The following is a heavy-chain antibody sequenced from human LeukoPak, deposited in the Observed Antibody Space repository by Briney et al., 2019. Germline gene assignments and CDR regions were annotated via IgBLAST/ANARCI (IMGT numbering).Heavy chain of an antibody. D-gene: IGHD6-19*01. CDR3: AKGGAYSSGWYDYYFDY. J-gene: IGHJ4*02. Sequence: GGSLRLSCAASGFTFSSYAMSWVRQAPGKGLEWVSAVSGSGGSIYYADSVKGRFTISRDNSKNTLYLQMNSLRAEDTAVYYCAKGGAYSSGWYDYYFDYWGQGTLVTVSS. CDR2: VSGSGGSI. CDR1: GFTFSSYA. V-gene: IGHV3-23*01.